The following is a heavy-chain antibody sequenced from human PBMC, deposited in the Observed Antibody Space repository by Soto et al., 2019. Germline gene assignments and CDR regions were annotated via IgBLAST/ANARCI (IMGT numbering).Heavy chain of an antibody. J-gene: IGHJ5*02. CDR3: AKWQCSTSNCHTLDP. Sequence: SETLSLTCTVPGGSISGYFWSWIRQPPGKGLEHIGQIHYSGSTVYNPSLTSRVTILLDTSKNQFSLKLTSVTAADTAVYYCAKWQCSTSNCHTLDPWGQGVLVTVS. V-gene: IGHV4-59*01. D-gene: IGHD2-2*02. CDR2: IHYSGST. CDR1: GGSISGYF.